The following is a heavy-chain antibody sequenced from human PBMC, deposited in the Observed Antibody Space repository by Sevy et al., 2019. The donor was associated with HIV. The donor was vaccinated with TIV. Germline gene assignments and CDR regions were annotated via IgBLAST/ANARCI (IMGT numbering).Heavy chain of an antibody. Sequence: GGSLRLSCAASGFTFSSYTINWVRQAPGKGLEWVSSISSSSNYIYYADSVKGRFTTSRDKAKNSLYLQMNSLRAEDTAVYYCARVYSGYYNSWGQGTLVTVSS. D-gene: IGHD1-26*01. CDR3: ARVYSGYYNS. V-gene: IGHV3-21*01. J-gene: IGHJ4*02. CDR2: ISSSSNYI. CDR1: GFTFSSYT.